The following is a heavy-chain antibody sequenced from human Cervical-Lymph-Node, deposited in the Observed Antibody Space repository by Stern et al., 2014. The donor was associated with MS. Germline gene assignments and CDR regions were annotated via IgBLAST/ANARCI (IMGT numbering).Heavy chain of an antibody. CDR2: IYPGDSDT. D-gene: IGHD6-13*01. Sequence: VQLVQSGAEVKKPGESLKISCKGSGYSFTSYWIGWVRQMPGKGPEWMGIIYPGDSDTRYSPSFQGQVTISADKSISTAYLQWSSLKASDTAMYYCARQVASSTRYYYYYYGMDVWGQGTTVTVSS. J-gene: IGHJ6*02. CDR3: ARQVASSTRYYYYYYGMDV. CDR1: GYSFTSYW. V-gene: IGHV5-51*01.